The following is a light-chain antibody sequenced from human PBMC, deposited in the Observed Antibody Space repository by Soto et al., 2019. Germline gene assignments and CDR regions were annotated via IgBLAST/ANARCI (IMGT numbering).Light chain of an antibody. CDR3: QQYNSYSSGT. V-gene: IGKV1-5*03. Sequence: DIQMTQSPSTLSASVGDRVTITCRASQNIRSWLAWYQQKPGKAPKLLIYLASSLKSGVPSRFSGSGSGTEFTLTISRLQPDDFATYYCQQYNSYSSGTFGQGTKVGIK. CDR1: QNIRSW. J-gene: IGKJ1*01. CDR2: LAS.